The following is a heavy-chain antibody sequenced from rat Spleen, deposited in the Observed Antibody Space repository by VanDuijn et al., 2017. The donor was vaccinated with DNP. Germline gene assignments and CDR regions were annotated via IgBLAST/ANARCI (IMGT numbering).Heavy chain of an antibody. CDR3: ATPDY. CDR1: GFTFSDYN. J-gene: IGHJ2*01. Sequence: EVQLVESGGGLVQPGRSLKLSCAASGFTFSDYNMAWVRQAPKKGLEWVATIFYDGTSTYYGDSVKGRFTISRDNAKSTLYLQMGSLRSEDTATYYCATPDYWGQGVMVTVSS. V-gene: IGHV5S10*01. CDR2: IFYDGTST.